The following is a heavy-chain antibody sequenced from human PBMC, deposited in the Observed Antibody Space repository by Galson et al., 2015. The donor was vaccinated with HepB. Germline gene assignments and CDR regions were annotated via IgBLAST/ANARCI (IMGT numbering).Heavy chain of an antibody. D-gene: IGHD1-26*01. CDR2: IYPGDSDT. CDR3: ARHVTEWELPTLWYFDL. V-gene: IGHV5-51*01. Sequence: QSGAEVKKPGESLKISCKDSGYSFTSYWIGWVRQMPGKGLEWMGIIYPGDSDTRYSPSFQGQVTISADKSISTAYLQWSSLKASDTAMYYCARHVTEWELPTLWYFDLWGRGTLVTVSS. J-gene: IGHJ2*01. CDR1: GYSFTSYW.